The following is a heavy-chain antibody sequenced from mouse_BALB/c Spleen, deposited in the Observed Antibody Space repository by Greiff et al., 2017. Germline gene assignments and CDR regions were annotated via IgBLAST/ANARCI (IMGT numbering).Heavy chain of an antibody. V-gene: IGHV2-9*02. Sequence: VQGVESGPGLVAPSQSLSITCTVSGFSLTSYGVHWVRQPPGKGLEWLGVIWAGGSTNYNSALMSRLSISKDNSKSQVFLKMNSLQTDDTAMYYCDGGNYVAWFAYWGQGTLVTVSA. D-gene: IGHD2-1*01. CDR1: GFSLTSYG. J-gene: IGHJ3*01. CDR2: IWAGGST. CDR3: DGGNYVAWFAY.